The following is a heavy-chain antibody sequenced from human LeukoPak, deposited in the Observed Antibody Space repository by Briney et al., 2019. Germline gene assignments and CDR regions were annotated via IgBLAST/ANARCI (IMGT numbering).Heavy chain of an antibody. CDR3: AKLRGIPT. Sequence: GGSLRLSCAASGFTFSSYAMSWVRQAPGKGLEWVSDINGSGGSTYYADSVKGRFTISRDNSKNTLYLHMNSLRAEDTALYYCAKLRGIPTWGQGTLVIVSS. CDR1: GFTFSSYA. CDR2: INGSGGST. J-gene: IGHJ5*02. D-gene: IGHD2-15*01. V-gene: IGHV3-23*01.